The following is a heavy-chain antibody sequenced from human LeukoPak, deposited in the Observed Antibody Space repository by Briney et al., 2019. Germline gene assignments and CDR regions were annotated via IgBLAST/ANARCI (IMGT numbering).Heavy chain of an antibody. J-gene: IGHJ4*02. CDR2: IIPIFGTA. V-gene: IGHV1-69*13. Sequence: ASVKVSCKASGGTFSSYAIKWVRQAPGQGLEWMGGIIPIFGTANYAQKFQDRVTITADESTSTAYMELSSLRSEDTAIYYCASRLYCSNTRCRNFPFAYWGQGTLVTVSS. D-gene: IGHD2-2*01. CDR1: GGTFSSYA. CDR3: ASRLYCSNTRCRNFPFAY.